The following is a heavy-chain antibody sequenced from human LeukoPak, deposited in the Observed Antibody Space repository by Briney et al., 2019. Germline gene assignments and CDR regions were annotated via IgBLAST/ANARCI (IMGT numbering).Heavy chain of an antibody. D-gene: IGHD3-22*01. V-gene: IGHV1-46*01. Sequence: ASVKVSCKASGYTFTSYYMHWVRQAPGQGLEWMGVINPSGGSTSYAQKFQGRVTMTRDTSTGTVYMELSSLRSEDTAVYYCAADSSGYSFDYWGQGTLVTVSS. J-gene: IGHJ4*02. CDR1: GYTFTSYY. CDR2: INPSGGST. CDR3: AADSSGYSFDY.